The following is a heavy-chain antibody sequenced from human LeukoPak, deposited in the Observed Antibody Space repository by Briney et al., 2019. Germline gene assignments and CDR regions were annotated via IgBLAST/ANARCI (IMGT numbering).Heavy chain of an antibody. D-gene: IGHD6-13*01. V-gene: IGHV3-53*01. Sequence: GGSLRLSCAASGFTVSSNYMSWVRQAPGKGLEWVSVIYSGGTTNYADSVKGRFTISRDNSKNTLFLQMNSLRAEDTAVYYCARGGYSSSWYHFDYWGQGALVTVSS. CDR2: IYSGGTT. J-gene: IGHJ4*02. CDR1: GFTVSSNY. CDR3: ARGGYSSSWYHFDY.